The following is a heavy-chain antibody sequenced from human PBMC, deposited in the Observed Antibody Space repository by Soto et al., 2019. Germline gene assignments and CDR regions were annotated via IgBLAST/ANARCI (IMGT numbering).Heavy chain of an antibody. J-gene: IGHJ4*02. CDR3: AKDYYGSGSYPYYFDY. CDR1: GFTFSSYA. Sequence: GGSLRLSCAASGFTFSSYAMSWVRQAPGKGLEWVSAISGSGGSTYYADSVKGRFTISRDNSKNTLYLQMNSLRAEDTAVYYCAKDYYGSGSYPYYFDYWGQGTLVTVSS. V-gene: IGHV3-23*01. CDR2: ISGSGGST. D-gene: IGHD3-10*01.